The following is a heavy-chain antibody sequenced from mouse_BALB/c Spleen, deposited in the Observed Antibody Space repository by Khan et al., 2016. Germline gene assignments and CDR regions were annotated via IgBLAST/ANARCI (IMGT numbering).Heavy chain of an antibody. CDR3: AREGLNSDYAMDY. D-gene: IGHD1-3*01. V-gene: IGHV1S137*01. CDR2: ISTYYGDT. CDR1: GYTFTDYA. J-gene: IGHJ4*01. Sequence: QVRLQQSGAELVRPGVSVKISCKGSGYTFTDYAMHWVKQSHAKSLEWIGVISTYYGDTSYNKKFEGKATMTVARYSSTAYRELARLTSEDSAIYYCAREGLNSDYAMDYWGQGTSVTVSS.